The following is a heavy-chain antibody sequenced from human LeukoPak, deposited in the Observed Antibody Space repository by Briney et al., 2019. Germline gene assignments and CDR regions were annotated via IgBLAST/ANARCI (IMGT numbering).Heavy chain of an antibody. Sequence: GASVKVSCKASGYTFTSYDINWVRQATGQGLEWMGWMNPNSGNTGYAQKFQGRVTITRNTSISTAYMELSSLRSEDTAVYYCARGGSSSWDAFDIWVQRTKVTVSS. J-gene: IGHJ3*02. D-gene: IGHD6-13*01. CDR3: ARGGSSSWDAFDI. V-gene: IGHV1-8*03. CDR2: MNPNSGNT. CDR1: GYTFTSYD.